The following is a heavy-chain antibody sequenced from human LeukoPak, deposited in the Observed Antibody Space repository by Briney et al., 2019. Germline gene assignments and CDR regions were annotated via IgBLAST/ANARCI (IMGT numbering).Heavy chain of an antibody. J-gene: IGHJ4*02. Sequence: GGSLRFSCAASGFTVSSNYMSWVRQAPGKGLEWVSVIYSGGSTYYSDSLKGRFTISRDNSKNTLYLQMNSLRAEDTAVYYCARVGLWFGELHENWGQGTLVTVSS. V-gene: IGHV3-66*01. CDR1: GFTVSSNY. CDR2: IYSGGST. CDR3: ARVGLWFGELHEN. D-gene: IGHD3-10*01.